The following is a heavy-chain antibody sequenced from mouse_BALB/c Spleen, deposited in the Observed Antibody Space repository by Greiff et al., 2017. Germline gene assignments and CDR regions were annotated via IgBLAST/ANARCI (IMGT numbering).Heavy chain of an antibody. Sequence: VQLQQSGPELEKPGASVKISCKASGYSFTGYNMNWVKQSNGKSLEWIGNIDPYYGGTSYNQKFKDKATLTADKSSSTAYMQLSSLTSEDSAVYYCARRGGLRRYYAMDYWGQGTSVTVSS. CDR2: IDPYYGGT. V-gene: IGHV1S135*01. CDR3: ARRGGLRRYYAMDY. CDR1: GYSFTGYN. D-gene: IGHD2-4*01. J-gene: IGHJ4*01.